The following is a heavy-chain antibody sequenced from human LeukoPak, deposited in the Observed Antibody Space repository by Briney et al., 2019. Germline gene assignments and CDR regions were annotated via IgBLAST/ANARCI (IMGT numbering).Heavy chain of an antibody. CDR3: ARDPQVYYDSSGYYYYYYMDV. J-gene: IGHJ6*03. Sequence: SVKVSCKASGGTFSSCAISWVRQAPGQGLERMGRIIPIFGTANYAQKFQGRVMITTDESTSTAYMELSSLRSEDTAVYYCARDPQVYYDSSGYYYYYYMDVWGKGTTVTVSS. CDR2: IIPIFGTA. D-gene: IGHD3-22*01. CDR1: GGTFSSCA. V-gene: IGHV1-69*05.